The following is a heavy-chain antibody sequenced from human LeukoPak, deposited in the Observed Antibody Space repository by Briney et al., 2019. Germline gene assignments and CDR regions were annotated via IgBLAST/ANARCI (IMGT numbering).Heavy chain of an antibody. Sequence: GGSLRLSCAASGFTFSSYSMNWVRQAPGKGLEWVSSISSSSSYIYYADSVKGRFTISRDNAKNSLYLQMNSLRAEDTAVYYCARDPGYSSGWYAGSDYWGQGTLVTVSS. CDR3: ARDPGYSSGWYAGSDY. CDR2: ISSSSSYI. D-gene: IGHD6-19*01. V-gene: IGHV3-21*04. CDR1: GFTFSSYS. J-gene: IGHJ4*02.